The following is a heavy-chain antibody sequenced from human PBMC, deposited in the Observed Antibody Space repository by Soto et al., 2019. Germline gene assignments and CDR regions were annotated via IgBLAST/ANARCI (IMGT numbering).Heavy chain of an antibody. CDR1: GGSISSYY. D-gene: IGHD3-22*01. Sequence: SETLSLTCTVSGGSISSYYWSWIRQPPGKGLEWIGYIYYSGSTNYNPSLKSRVTISVDTPTTTVYIELSSLRSEDTALYYCARASYHDNSGYYPQDYWGQGTLVTVSS. CDR2: IYYSGST. CDR3: ARASYHDNSGYYPQDY. J-gene: IGHJ4*02. V-gene: IGHV4-59*01.